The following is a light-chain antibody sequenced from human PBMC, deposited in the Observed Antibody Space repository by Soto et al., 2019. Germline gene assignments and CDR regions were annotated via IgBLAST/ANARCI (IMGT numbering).Light chain of an antibody. CDR1: SSDVGGYNS. CDR2: DDN. CDR3: GSWDSSLSAYV. J-gene: IGLJ1*01. V-gene: IGLV2-14*01. Sequence: QSALTQPASVSGSPGQSITISCTGTSSDVGGYNSVSWYQQHPGKAPKVMIYDDNKRPSGIPDRFSGSKSGTSATLGITGFQTGDEADYYCGSWDSSLSAYVFGTGTKVTVL.